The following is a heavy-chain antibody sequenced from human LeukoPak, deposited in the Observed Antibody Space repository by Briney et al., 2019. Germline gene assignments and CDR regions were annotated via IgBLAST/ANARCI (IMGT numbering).Heavy chain of an antibody. Sequence: SEPLSLTCVVSGYPISNDYYWGRTRQPPGKGPGGIGKIYHSGGSYYNPSPKNRVTIFVDKPKNQFSLKLDPVLPPATAVFYCAKAGTTEIHHWFDPWGQGNLVTVSS. D-gene: IGHD1-1*01. CDR1: GYPISNDYY. V-gene: IGHV4-38-2*01. CDR3: AKAGTTEIHHWFDP. CDR2: IYHSGGS. J-gene: IGHJ5*02.